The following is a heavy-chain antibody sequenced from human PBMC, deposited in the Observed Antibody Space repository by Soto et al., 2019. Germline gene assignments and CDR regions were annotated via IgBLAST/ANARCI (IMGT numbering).Heavy chain of an antibody. D-gene: IGHD6-6*01. CDR3: ARRARPDFYYMDV. CDR2: ICCDGVGT. Sequence: PGGSLRLSCAASGFTFSNYGMHWVRQAPGKGLEYVSGICCDGVGTYYANSVKGRFTISRDNSKNTVYLQMGSLRPEDMAVYYCARRARPDFYYMDVWGKGTTVTVSS. CDR1: GFTFSNYG. J-gene: IGHJ6*03. V-gene: IGHV3-64*01.